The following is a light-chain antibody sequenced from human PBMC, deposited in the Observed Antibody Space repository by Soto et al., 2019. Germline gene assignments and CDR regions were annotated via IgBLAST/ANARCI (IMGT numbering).Light chain of an antibody. V-gene: IGKV2-28*01. J-gene: IGKJ2*01. CDR2: LGS. CDR1: QSLLHSNGYNY. Sequence: DIVMTQSPLSLPVTPGEPASISCRSSQSLLHSNGYNYLDWYLQKPGQSPQLLIYLGSNRASGVPDRFSGSGSGTDCTLKISRVEAEDVGVYYCMQALQTHTFGQGTKVEI. CDR3: MQALQTHT.